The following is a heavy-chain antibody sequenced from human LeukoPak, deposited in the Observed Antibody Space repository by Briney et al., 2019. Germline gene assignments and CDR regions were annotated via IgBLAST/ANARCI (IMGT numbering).Heavy chain of an antibody. CDR3: AREDYYDSSGYYLDC. D-gene: IGHD3-22*01. CDR1: GGSISSYQ. CDR2: IYYSGSA. V-gene: IGHV4-59*01. J-gene: IGHJ4*02. Sequence: SETLSLTCTVSGGSISSYQWSWIRQPPGKGLEWIGNIYYSGSANYNPSPKSRVTISVDTSKNQFSLKLSSVTAADTAVYYCAREDYYDSSGYYLDCWGQGTLVTVSS.